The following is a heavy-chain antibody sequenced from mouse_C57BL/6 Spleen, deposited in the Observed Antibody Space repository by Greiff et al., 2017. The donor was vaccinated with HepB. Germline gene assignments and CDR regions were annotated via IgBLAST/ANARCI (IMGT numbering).Heavy chain of an antibody. D-gene: IGHD2-5*01. CDR1: GFSFNTYA. V-gene: IGHV10-1*01. J-gene: IGHJ4*01. CDR2: IRSKSNNYAT. CDR3: VRQSNPYAMDY. Sequence: EVKLQESGGGLVQPKGSLKLSCAASGFSFNTYAMNWVRQAPGKGLEWVARIRSKSNNYATYYADSVKDRFTISRDDSESMLYLQMNNLKTEDTAMYYCVRQSNPYAMDYWGQGTSVTVSS.